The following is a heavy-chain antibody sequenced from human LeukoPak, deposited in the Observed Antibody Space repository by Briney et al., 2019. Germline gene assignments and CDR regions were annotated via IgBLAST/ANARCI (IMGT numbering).Heavy chain of an antibody. V-gene: IGHV1-69*01. CDR3: ARGPGGVLEWLFYAFDI. CDR2: IIPIFGTA. D-gene: IGHD3-3*01. CDR1: GGTLSSYA. Sequence: AASVKVSCKASGGTLSSYAISWVRQAPGQGLEWMGGIIPIFGTANYAQKFQGRVTITADESTSTAYMELSSLRSEDTAVYYCARGPGGVLEWLFYAFDIWGQGTMVTVSS. J-gene: IGHJ3*02.